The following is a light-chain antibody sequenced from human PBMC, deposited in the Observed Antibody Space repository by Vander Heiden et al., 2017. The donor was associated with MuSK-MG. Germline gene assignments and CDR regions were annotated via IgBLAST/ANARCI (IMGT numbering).Light chain of an antibody. V-gene: IGKV2-28*01. J-gene: IGKJ2*01. CDR3: MQALQTPYT. CDR1: QSLLHSNGYNY. Sequence: DMVMTQSALSLPVTPGEPASISCRSSQSLLHSNGYNYLNWYLQKPWQSPQFLIYLGSNRASGVPDRFSGSGSGTDFTLKISRVEAEDVGVYYCMQALQTPYTFGQGTKLEIK. CDR2: LGS.